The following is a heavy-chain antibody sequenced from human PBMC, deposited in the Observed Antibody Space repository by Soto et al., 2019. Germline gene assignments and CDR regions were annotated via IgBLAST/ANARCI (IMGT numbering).Heavy chain of an antibody. CDR2: INHSGST. J-gene: IGHJ5*02. D-gene: IGHD3-16*01. CDR3: AGSPVWGNWLDP. Sequence: SETLSLTCAVYGGSFSGYYWSWIRQPPGKGLEWIGEINHSGSTNYNPSLKSRVTISVDTSKNQFSLKLSSVTAADTAVYYCAGSPVWGNWLDPWGQGTLVTVSS. CDR1: GGSFSGYY. V-gene: IGHV4-34*01.